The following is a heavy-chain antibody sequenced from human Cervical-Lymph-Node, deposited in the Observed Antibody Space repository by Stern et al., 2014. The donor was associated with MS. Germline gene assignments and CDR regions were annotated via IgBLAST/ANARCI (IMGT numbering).Heavy chain of an antibody. Sequence: QLVQSGAEVKKPGSSVKVSCKASGGTFSSYAISWVRQAPGQGLEWMGGIIPIFGTANYAQKFQGRVTITADESTSTAYMELSSLRSEDTAVYYCARETRLHQMAVAGIYYYYGMDVWGQGTTVTVSS. CDR2: IIPIFGTA. CDR1: GGTFSSYA. V-gene: IGHV1-69*01. D-gene: IGHD6-19*01. CDR3: ARETRLHQMAVAGIYYYYGMDV. J-gene: IGHJ6*02.